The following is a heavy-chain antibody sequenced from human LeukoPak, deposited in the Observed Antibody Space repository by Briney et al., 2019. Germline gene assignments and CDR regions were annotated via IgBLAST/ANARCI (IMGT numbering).Heavy chain of an antibody. D-gene: IGHD5-18*01. CDR3: ARDRWGYSYGGD. CDR1: GFTFSSYW. CDR2: IKQDGSEK. J-gene: IGHJ4*02. Sequence: PGGSLRLSCAASGFTFSSYWMSWVRQAPGKGLESVANIKQDGSEKYYVDSVKGRFTISRDNAKNSLYLQLNSLRAEDTAVYYCARDRWGYSYGGDWGQGTLVTVSS. V-gene: IGHV3-7*01.